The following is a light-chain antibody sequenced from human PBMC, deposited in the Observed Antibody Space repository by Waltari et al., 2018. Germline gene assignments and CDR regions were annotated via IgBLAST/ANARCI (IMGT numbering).Light chain of an antibody. CDR2: GAS. Sequence: IQMTQSPSALSASVGDRVTISCRASQNIYSNLAWYQQKPGKAPKFLIYGASSLESGIPSRFSVTGSGTDFTLTIVSLQPEDSAVYYCQHYYDIPYSFGQGTKVEIK. J-gene: IGKJ2*03. V-gene: IGKV1-13*02. CDR1: QNIYSN. CDR3: QHYYDIPYS.